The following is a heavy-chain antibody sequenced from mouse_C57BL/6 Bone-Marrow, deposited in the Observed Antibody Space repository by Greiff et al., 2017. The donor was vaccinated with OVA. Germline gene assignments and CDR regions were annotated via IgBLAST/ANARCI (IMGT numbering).Heavy chain of an antibody. V-gene: IGHV5-4*03. CDR1: GFTFSSYA. CDR3: ARVYYYGNWYFDV. Sequence: EVKLMESGGGLVKPGGSLKLSCAASGFTFSSYAMSWVRQTPEKRLEWVATISDGGSYTYYPDNVKGRFTISRDNAKKNLYLQMSHLKSEDTAMYYCARVYYYGNWYFDVWGTGTTVTVSS. CDR2: ISDGGSYT. J-gene: IGHJ1*03. D-gene: IGHD1-1*01.